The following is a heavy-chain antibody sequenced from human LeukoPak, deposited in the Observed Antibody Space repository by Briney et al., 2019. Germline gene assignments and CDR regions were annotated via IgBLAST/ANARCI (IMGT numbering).Heavy chain of an antibody. D-gene: IGHD3-9*01. J-gene: IGHJ4*02. CDR3: ARGLGDYNTDWFPVSGY. V-gene: IGHV1-18*01. CDR1: GYTFTSYG. CDR2: ISAYNGNT. Sequence: GASVKVSCKASGYTFTSYGISWVRQAPGQGLEWMGWISAYNGNTNYAQKLQGRVTMTTDTSTSTAYMELNNLGSEDTAIYYCARGLGDYNTDWFPVSGYWGQGTPVTVSS.